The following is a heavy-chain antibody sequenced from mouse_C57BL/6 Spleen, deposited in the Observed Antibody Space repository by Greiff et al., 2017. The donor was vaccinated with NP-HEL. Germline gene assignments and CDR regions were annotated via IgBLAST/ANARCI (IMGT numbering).Heavy chain of an antibody. CDR2: INPSSGYT. Sequence: VQLQQSGAELARPGASVKMSCKASGYTFTSYTMHWVKQRPGQGLDWIGYINPSSGYTKYNQKFKDKATLTADKSSSTAYMQLSSLTSEDSAVYYCARWEPYYAMDYWGQGTSVTVSS. J-gene: IGHJ4*01. V-gene: IGHV1-4*01. CDR1: GYTFTSYT. CDR3: ARWEPYYAMDY. D-gene: IGHD4-1*01.